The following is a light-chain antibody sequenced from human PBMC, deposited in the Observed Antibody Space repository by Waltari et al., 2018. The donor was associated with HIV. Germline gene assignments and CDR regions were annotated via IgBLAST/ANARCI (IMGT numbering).Light chain of an antibody. CDR1: QSVSSN. CDR2: GVS. V-gene: IGKV3-15*01. CDR3: QQYNNWPPYT. J-gene: IGKJ2*01. Sequence: ELVMTQSPATLSVSPGERATLSCRASQSVSSNLAWYQQRPGQAPKLLIYGVSTTATGIPARFSGSGSGTEFTLTISSLQSEDFAVYYCQQYNNWPPYTFGQGTKLEIK.